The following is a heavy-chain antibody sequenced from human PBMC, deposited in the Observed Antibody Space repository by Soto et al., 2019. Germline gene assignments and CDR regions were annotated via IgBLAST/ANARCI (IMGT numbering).Heavy chain of an antibody. CDR1: GYTFTTYY. CDR2: INPSGGST. J-gene: IGHJ5*02. V-gene: IGHV1-46*01. CDR3: ARVVVPTTATTSNWFDP. Sequence: RASVKVSCKASGYTFTTYYLHWVRQAPGQGLEWMGIINPSGGSTNYAQRFQGRVTMTSDTSTSTVYMELSSLRADDTAVYYCARVVVPTTATTSNWFDPWGQGTLVT. D-gene: IGHD4-17*01.